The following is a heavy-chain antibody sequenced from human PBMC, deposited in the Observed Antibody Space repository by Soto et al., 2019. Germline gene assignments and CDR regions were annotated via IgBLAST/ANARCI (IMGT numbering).Heavy chain of an antibody. J-gene: IGHJ4*02. CDR2: IYYSGST. Sequence: PSETLSLTCTVSGGSISSGDYYWSWIRQPPGKGLEWIGYIYYSGSTYYNPSLKSRVTISVDTSKNQFSLKLSSVTAADTAVYYFARVGIGHPIVATIGYFDYWGQGTLVTVSS. CDR1: GGSISSGDYY. V-gene: IGHV4-30-4*01. D-gene: IGHD5-12*01. CDR3: ARVGIGHPIVATIGYFDY.